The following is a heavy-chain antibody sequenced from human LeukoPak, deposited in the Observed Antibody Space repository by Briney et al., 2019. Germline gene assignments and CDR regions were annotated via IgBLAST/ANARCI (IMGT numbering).Heavy chain of an antibody. CDR3: ARAPTFIPYNWFDP. J-gene: IGHJ5*02. Sequence: PSEALSLARTGSGSSRRSMYYWGWVRPPPGKGLEWIGCISHSGSTYYTPSLKSRVTISVDSSKNQFSLKLSSVTAAGTAVYYCARAPTFIPYNWFDPWGQGTLVTVSS. CDR1: GSSRRSMYY. D-gene: IGHD3-16*01. V-gene: IGHV4-38-2*02. CDR2: ISHSGST.